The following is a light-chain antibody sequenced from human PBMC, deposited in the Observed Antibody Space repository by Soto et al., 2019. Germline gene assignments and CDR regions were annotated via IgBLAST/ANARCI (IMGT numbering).Light chain of an antibody. Sequence: EILLTPSPSTLSLSPGEGVTLSCRASQSVTVNSLAWYQQKPGQAPRLLIYGASIRATGTPDRFSGSGSGTDFTLTITPLEPEDFAVYFCQQYGSSPITFGQGTRLEIK. CDR2: GAS. V-gene: IGKV3-20*01. CDR3: QQYGSSPIT. CDR1: QSVTVNS. J-gene: IGKJ5*01.